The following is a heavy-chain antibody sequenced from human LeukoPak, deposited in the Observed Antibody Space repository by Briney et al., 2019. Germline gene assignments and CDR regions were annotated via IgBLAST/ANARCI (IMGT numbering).Heavy chain of an antibody. CDR1: GGPFSRYY. V-gene: IGHV4-34*01. D-gene: IGHD6-6*01. Sequence: SETLSLTCAVYGGPFSRYYWTWLRQSPGKALEWLGENHHTGSANYNPSLKSRLTISLDTSRSQFSLTLKSLTAADTAIYFCARGRHGSSFDFWGQGTLVTVSS. CDR3: ARGRHGSSFDF. CDR2: NHHTGSA. J-gene: IGHJ4*02.